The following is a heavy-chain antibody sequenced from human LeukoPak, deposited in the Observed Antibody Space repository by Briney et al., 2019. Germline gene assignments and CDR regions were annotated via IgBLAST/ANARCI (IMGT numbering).Heavy chain of an antibody. CDR3: ARDEPRSGSDN. CDR2: INHSGSS. D-gene: IGHD3-22*01. J-gene: IGHJ4*02. CDR1: GGSLSGYY. V-gene: IGHV4-34*01. Sequence: SETLSLTCAVYGGSLSGYYWSWIRQPPGKGLEWIGEINHSGSSNYSPSLKSRVTISLDTSKNQFSLKLSSVTAADTAVYYCARDEPRSGSDNWGQGTLVTVSS.